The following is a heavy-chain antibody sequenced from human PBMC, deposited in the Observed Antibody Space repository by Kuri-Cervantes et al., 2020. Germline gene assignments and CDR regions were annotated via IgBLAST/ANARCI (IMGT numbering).Heavy chain of an antibody. CDR3: ARGRPLYASGPFDP. J-gene: IGHJ5*02. V-gene: IGHV1-46*04. Sequence: ASVKVSCKASGYTFTGYYMHWVRQAPGQGLEWMGIINPSGGSTSYAQKLQGRATMTRDTSTSTVYMELNSLRSEDTAVYYCARGRPLYASGPFDPWGQGTLVTVSS. CDR1: GYTFTGYY. CDR2: INPSGGST. D-gene: IGHD3-10*01.